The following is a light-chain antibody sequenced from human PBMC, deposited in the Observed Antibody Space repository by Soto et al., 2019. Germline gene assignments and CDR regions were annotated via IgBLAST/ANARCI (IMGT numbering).Light chain of an antibody. CDR3: QQYYTYPWT. Sequence: IQMTQSPSSLSASVRDRFTITCRASQDIGNDLGWYQQKPGKAPKLLIYKASTLKSGVPSRFSGSGSGTEFTLTISSLQPDDFATYYCQQYYTYPWTFGQGTKVDIK. CDR1: QDIGND. J-gene: IGKJ1*01. CDR2: KAS. V-gene: IGKV1-6*02.